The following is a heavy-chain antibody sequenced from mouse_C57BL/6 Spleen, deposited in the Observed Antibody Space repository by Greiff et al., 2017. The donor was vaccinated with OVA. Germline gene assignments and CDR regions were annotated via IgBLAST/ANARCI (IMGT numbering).Heavy chain of an antibody. CDR3: ARGDYDYDDVHWYFDV. J-gene: IGHJ1*03. CDR2: IYPSDSET. Sequence: VQLQQPGAELVRPGSSVKLSCKASGYTFTSYWMDWVKQRPGQGLEWIGNIYPSDSETHYNQKFKDKATLTVDKSSSTAYMQLSSLTSEDSAVYYCARGDYDYDDVHWYFDVWGTGTTVTVSS. CDR1: GYTFTSYW. D-gene: IGHD2-4*01. V-gene: IGHV1-61*01.